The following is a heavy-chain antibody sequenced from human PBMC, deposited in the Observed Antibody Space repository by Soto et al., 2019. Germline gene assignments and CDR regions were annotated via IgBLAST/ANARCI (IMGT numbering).Heavy chain of an antibody. V-gene: IGHV1-46*01. J-gene: IGHJ4*02. D-gene: IGHD3-10*01. CDR2: INPSGDSA. CDR1: GYAFSGFY. CDR3: ARDWEFGF. Sequence: ASVKVSCKASGYAFSGFYMHWVRQAPGQGLEWMGVINPSGDSATYAQKFQGRLTMTKDTSTSTLYMELSSLRSEDTAVYYCARDWEFGFWGQGTLVTVSS.